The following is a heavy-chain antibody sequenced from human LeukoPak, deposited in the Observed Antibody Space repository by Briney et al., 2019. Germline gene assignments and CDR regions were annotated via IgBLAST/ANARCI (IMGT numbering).Heavy chain of an antibody. CDR3: AKAYRYSNSSSPLDY. Sequence: ASVKVSCKASGYTFTGYYMHWVRQTPGQGLEWMGWINPNSGGTNYAQKFQGRVTMTRDTSISTAYMELSRLRSDDTAVYYCAKAYRYSNSSSPLDYWGQGTLVTVSS. CDR1: GYTFTGYY. J-gene: IGHJ4*02. V-gene: IGHV1-2*02. D-gene: IGHD6-6*01. CDR2: INPNSGGT.